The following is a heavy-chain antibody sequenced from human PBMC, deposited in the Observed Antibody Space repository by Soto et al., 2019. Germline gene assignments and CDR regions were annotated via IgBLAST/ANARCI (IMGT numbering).Heavy chain of an antibody. V-gene: IGHV4-59*08. CDR3: ARTAGPYFDY. J-gene: IGHJ4*02. CDR2: IYYSGST. Sequence: SETLSLTCTVSGGSISSYYWSWIRQPPGKGLEWIGYIYYSGSTNYNPSLKSRVTISVDTSKNQFSLKLSSVTAADTAVYYCARTAGPYFDYWGQGTLVTVSS. CDR1: GGSISSYY. D-gene: IGHD6-19*01.